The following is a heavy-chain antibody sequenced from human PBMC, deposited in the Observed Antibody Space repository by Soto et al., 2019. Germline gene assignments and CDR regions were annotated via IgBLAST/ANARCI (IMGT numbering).Heavy chain of an antibody. CDR1: GSTISSYA. CDR2: ISAYNGNT. Sequence: ASLNVYCKASGSTISSYAISWGRQAPGQGLEWMGWISAYNGNTNYAQKLQGRVTMTTDTSTSTAYMEVRSLRSDGRGVYYCAREGEGTILSWGQGTLVTVS. D-gene: IGHD3-3*01. J-gene: IGHJ5*02. CDR3: AREGEGTILS. V-gene: IGHV1-18*01.